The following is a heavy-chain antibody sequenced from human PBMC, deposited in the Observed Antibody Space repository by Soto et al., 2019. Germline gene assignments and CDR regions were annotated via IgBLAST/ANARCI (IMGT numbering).Heavy chain of an antibody. D-gene: IGHD3-10*01. J-gene: IGHJ2*01. Sequence: GESLKISCQGSAYSFSSYWIAWVRQMPGKGLEWMGVIYPGDSDTRYSPSFQGQVTISADKSVSTAYLQWNSLKASDSAMYYCAGPVRGIYGYSDFGGRGTLVPVSS. CDR3: AGPVRGIYGYSDF. V-gene: IGHV5-51*01. CDR1: AYSFSSYW. CDR2: IYPGDSDT.